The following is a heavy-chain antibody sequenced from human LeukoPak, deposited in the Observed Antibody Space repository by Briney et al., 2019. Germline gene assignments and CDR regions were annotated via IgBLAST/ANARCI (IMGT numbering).Heavy chain of an antibody. V-gene: IGHV3-53*05. D-gene: IGHD1-26*01. J-gene: IGHJ4*02. Sequence: GGSLRLSCAASGFTVNNNYMTWVRQAPGKGLEWVSPLYSGGSTNFADSVKGRFSIPRDNSKNTLYLQMNSLRAEDTAVYYCAREGGSYWVDYWGQGTLVTVSS. CDR1: GFTVNNNY. CDR3: AREGGSYWVDY. CDR2: LYSGGST.